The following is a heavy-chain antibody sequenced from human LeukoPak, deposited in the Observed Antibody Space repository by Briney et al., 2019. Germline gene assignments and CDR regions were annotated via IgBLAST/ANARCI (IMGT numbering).Heavy chain of an antibody. CDR1: GYTFTSYD. Sequence: VASVKVSCKASGYTFTSYDINWVRQATGQGLEWMGWMNPNSGNTGYAQKFQGRVTMTRDTSISTAYMELSSLRSEDTAVYYCARGLRQQLVRRRWYYFDYWGQGTLVTVSS. J-gene: IGHJ4*02. CDR2: MNPNSGNT. CDR3: ARGLRQQLVRRRWYYFDY. D-gene: IGHD6-13*01. V-gene: IGHV1-8*01.